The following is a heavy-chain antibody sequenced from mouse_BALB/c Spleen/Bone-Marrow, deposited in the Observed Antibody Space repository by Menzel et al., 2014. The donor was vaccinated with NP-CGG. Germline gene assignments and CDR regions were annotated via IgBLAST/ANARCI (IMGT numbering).Heavy chain of an antibody. CDR1: GYSFTDYD. D-gene: IGHD1-1*01. J-gene: IGHJ2*03. V-gene: IGHV1-39*01. CDR2: IDPYYGGI. Sequence: EVQVVESGPELEKPGASVKISCKASGYSFTDYDMNWVKQNNGKSLEWIGDIDPYYGGITYNQKFKGKATLTVDESSSTAYMQLKSLTSEDSAVYYCARGLNCYGLDSWGQGTSLTVSS. CDR3: ARGLNCYGLDS.